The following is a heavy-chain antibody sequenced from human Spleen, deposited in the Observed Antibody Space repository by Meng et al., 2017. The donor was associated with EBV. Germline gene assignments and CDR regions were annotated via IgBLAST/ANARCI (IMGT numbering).Heavy chain of an antibody. CDR2: IHHSGGT. D-gene: IGHD2-15*01. J-gene: IGHJ4*02. Sequence: HVRQLDSVPGPVRPSGTLSLTFAVSRGFITSGDWWSWVRQSPRKGLEWIGEIHHSGGTGYNPSLKSRVTISLDMSKDQFSLWLSSVSAADTAVYYCARAGYHRPASEYWGQGTLVTVSS. CDR3: ARAGYHRPASEY. V-gene: IGHV4-4*02. CDR1: RGFITSGDW.